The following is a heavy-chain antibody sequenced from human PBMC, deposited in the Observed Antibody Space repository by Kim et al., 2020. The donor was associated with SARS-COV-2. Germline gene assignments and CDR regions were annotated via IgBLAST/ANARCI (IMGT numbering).Heavy chain of an antibody. D-gene: IGHD5-12*01. J-gene: IGHJ4*02. CDR3: VKGAWLDY. CDR2: DGSA. Sequence: DGSADYAESVKGRLTVSRESARNTLYLQRNSLRVDDTAVYYCVKGAWLDYWGPGTLVTVSS. V-gene: IGHV3-23*01.